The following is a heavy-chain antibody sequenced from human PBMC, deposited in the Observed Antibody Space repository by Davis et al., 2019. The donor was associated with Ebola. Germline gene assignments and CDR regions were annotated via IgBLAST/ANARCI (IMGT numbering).Heavy chain of an antibody. CDR3: ATFAYSSSSLDY. Sequence: GESLKISCAASGFTFDDYAMHWVRQAPGKGLEWVAVIWYDGSNKYYADSVKGRFTISRDNSKNTLYLQMNSLRAEATAGYYCATFAYSSSSLDYWGQGTLVTVSS. CDR2: IWYDGSNK. V-gene: IGHV3-33*08. D-gene: IGHD6-6*01. CDR1: GFTFDDYA. J-gene: IGHJ4*02.